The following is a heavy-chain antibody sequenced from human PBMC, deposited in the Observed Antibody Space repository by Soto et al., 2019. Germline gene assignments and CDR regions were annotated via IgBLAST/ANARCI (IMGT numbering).Heavy chain of an antibody. CDR1: VVSISGYY. V-gene: IGHV4-4*07. D-gene: IGHD2-21*01. J-gene: IGHJ3*02. CDR3: ARDIRSRALDAFDI. Sequence: ETLSLTCSVSVVSISGYYWGWIRQAAGKGLEWIGRIYSVGITNYSPSLKSRVTMSVDASRNQFSLNLTSVTAADTAVYFCARDIRSRALDAFDIWGHGTMVTVSS. CDR2: IYSVGIT.